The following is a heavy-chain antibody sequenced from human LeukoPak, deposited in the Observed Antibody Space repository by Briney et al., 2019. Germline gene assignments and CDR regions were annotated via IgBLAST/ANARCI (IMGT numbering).Heavy chain of an antibody. J-gene: IGHJ4*02. V-gene: IGHV1-2*02. D-gene: IGHD3-3*01. Sequence: ASVKVSCKASGYSFTGFYIHWVRQAPGQGLEWMGWINPNSGGPKYAQKFQGRVTMTRDTSISTAYMELSRLKSDDTAVYFCARRVGVIGATWPFDYRGQGTLVTVSS. CDR1: GYSFTGFY. CDR3: ARRVGVIGATWPFDY. CDR2: INPNSGGP.